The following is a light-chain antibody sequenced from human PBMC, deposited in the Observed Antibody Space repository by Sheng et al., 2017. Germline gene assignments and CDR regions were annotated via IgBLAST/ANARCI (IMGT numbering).Light chain of an antibody. CDR2: DVS. J-gene: IGLJ2*01. CDR3: SSYTSSSTLV. CDR1: SSDVGAYNY. V-gene: IGLV2-14*01. Sequence: QSALTQPASVSGSPGQSITISCTGTSSDVGAYNYVSWYQQYPGEAPKLMIYDVSNRPSGVSNRFSGSKSGNTASLTISGLQAEDEADYYCSSYTSSSTLVFGGGTKLTVL.